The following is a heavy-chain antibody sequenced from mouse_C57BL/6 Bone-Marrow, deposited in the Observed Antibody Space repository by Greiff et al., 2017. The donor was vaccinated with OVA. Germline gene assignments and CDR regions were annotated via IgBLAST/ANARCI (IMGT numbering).Heavy chain of an antibody. V-gene: IGHV5-17*01. CDR3: ANYYDWYFDV. J-gene: IGHJ1*03. CDR2: ISSGSSTI. D-gene: IGHD1-1*02. Sequence: EVKLMESGGGLVKPGGSLKLSCAASGFTFSDSGMHWVRQAPEKGLEWVAYISSGSSTIYYADTVKGRFTISRDNAKNTLFLQMTSLRSEDTAMYYCANYYDWYFDVWGTGTTVTVSS. CDR1: GFTFSDSG.